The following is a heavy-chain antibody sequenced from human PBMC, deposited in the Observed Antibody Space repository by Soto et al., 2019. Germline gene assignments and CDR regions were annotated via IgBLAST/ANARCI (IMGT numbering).Heavy chain of an antibody. J-gene: IGHJ4*02. D-gene: IGHD3-10*01. CDR3: AAPPGGGGY. Sequence: EVQLVESGGGLIQPGGSLRLSCAVSGFTVSNNYMSWVRQAPGKGLEGVSVIYSGGYTAYGDSVKGRFTISRDNSKNTLFLQKNSRAAGDRAWFSWAAPPGGGGYWGQGTLVTVSS. CDR1: GFTVSNNY. V-gene: IGHV3-53*01. CDR2: IYSGGYT.